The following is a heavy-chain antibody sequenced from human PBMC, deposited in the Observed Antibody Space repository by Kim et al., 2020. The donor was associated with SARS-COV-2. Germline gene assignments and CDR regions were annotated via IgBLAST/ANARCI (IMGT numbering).Heavy chain of an antibody. CDR3: ARRLVVVVAATGGDDAFDI. Sequence: SRVTIAVDTSKNQFSLKLSSVTAADTAVYYCARRLVVVVAATGGDDAFDIWGQGTMVTVSS. J-gene: IGHJ3*02. D-gene: IGHD2-15*01. V-gene: IGHV4-39*01.